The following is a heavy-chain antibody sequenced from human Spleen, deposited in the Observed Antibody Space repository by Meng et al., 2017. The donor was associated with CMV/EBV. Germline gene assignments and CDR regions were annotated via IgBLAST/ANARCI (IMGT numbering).Heavy chain of an antibody. CDR1: GYTFTSYD. CDR3: ARRVGGTIFLDY. V-gene: IGHV1-8*03. D-gene: IGHD3-3*01. J-gene: IGHJ4*02. Sequence: ASVKVSCKASGYTFTSYDINWVRQATGQGLEWMGWMNPNSGNTGYAQKFQGRVTITRNTSIRTAYMELSSLRSEDTAVYYCARRVGGTIFLDYWGQGTLVTVSS. CDR2: MNPNSGNT.